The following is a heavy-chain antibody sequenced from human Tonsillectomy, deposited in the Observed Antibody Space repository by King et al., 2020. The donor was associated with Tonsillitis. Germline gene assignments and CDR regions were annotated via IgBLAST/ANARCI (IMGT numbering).Heavy chain of an antibody. CDR1: GFTFSSYA. Sequence: VQLVESGGGLVQPGGSLRLSCAASGFTFSSYAMSWVRQAPGKGLEWVSAISYNGVRTNYADSVKGRFAISRDTSKNTLYLQMNSLRAEDTAVYYCAKDLWSKQELHYYFDYWGQGTLVTVSS. CDR3: AKDLWSKQELHYYFDY. J-gene: IGHJ4*02. CDR2: ISYNGVRT. V-gene: IGHV3-23*04. D-gene: IGHD6-13*01.